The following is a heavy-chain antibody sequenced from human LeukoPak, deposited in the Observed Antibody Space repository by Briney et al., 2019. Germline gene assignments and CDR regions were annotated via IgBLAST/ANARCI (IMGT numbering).Heavy chain of an antibody. CDR2: INPSGGST. CDR1: GYTFTSYY. D-gene: IGHD3-16*01. CDR3: ARGLWLKGNSGWFDP. Sequence: ASVKVSCKASGYTFTSYYMHWVRQAPGQGLEWMGIINPSGGSTSDAQKFQGRVTMTRDTSTSTVYMELSSLRSEDTAVYYCARGLWLKGNSGWFDPWGQGTLVTVSS. V-gene: IGHV1-46*01. J-gene: IGHJ5*02.